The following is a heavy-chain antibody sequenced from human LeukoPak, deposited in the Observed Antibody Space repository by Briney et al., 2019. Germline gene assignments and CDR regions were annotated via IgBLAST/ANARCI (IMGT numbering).Heavy chain of an antibody. V-gene: IGHV1-69*06. J-gene: IGHJ4*02. Sequence: SVKVSCKASGGTFSNYAINWVRQAPGQGLEWMGGIIPIFGTATYAQKFQGRVTITADKSTSTVYMELNSLKSEDTAVYYCARGWDYDSGGRPTAYVYWGQGTLVTVSS. D-gene: IGHD3-22*01. CDR3: ARGWDYDSGGRPTAYVY. CDR2: IIPIFGTA. CDR1: GGTFSNYA.